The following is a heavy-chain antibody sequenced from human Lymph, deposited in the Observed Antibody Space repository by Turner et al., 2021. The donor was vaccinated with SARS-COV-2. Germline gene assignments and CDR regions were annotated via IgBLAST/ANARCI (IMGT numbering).Heavy chain of an antibody. CDR2: IYSGGTT. V-gene: IGHV3-53*01. Sequence: EVQLVEPGGGLIQPGGSLLLSCAASGIIVSRNYMNWVRQAPGKGLEWVSVIYSGGTTYYADSVKGRFTISRDNSKNTLYLQMNSLRVEDTAVYYCARDLGTYGMDVWGQGTTVTVSS. J-gene: IGHJ6*02. CDR1: GIIVSRNY. D-gene: IGHD6-13*01. CDR3: ARDLGTYGMDV.